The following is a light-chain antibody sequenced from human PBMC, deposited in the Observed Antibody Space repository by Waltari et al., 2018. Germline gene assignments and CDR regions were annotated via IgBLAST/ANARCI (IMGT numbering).Light chain of an antibody. CDR1: KLGNKY. CDR2: QDT. J-gene: IGLJ3*02. CDR3: QAWDSNTAWV. Sequence: SYELTQSPSVSVSPGQKASITCSGDKLGNKYSFWYQVKPGQPPLLVIYQDTKRPSGIPARFSGSNSGNTATLTVSGTQAMDEADYFCQAWDSNTAWVFGGGTKLTVL. V-gene: IGLV3-1*01.